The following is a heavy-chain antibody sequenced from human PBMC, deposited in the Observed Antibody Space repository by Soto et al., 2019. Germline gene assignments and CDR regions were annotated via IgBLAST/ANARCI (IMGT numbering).Heavy chain of an antibody. CDR2: IRSQADGGTI. CDR3: TREPVYSNYFEY. Sequence: EVQLVESGGGLVRPGGSLRLSCVASGFTFNNAWMNWVRQAPGKGLEWVGRIRSQADGGTIDYAAPVKDRFTISRDDSKNTLHLQMNSPKTEDTAVYYCTREPVYSNYFEYWGQGTLVTVSS. J-gene: IGHJ4*02. CDR1: GFTFNNAW. D-gene: IGHD4-4*01. V-gene: IGHV3-15*07.